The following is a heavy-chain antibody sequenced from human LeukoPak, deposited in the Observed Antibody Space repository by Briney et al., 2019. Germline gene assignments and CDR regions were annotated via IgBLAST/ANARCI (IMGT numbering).Heavy chain of an antibody. Sequence: TSQTLFLTCTVSGGSITSGGYYWSWIRQLPGKGLEWIGYIYYSGTTSYNPSLKSRLTISLDTSENQFSLKLSSVTAADTAVYYCARGSTGDKSNNWGQGTLVTVSS. J-gene: IGHJ4*02. CDR2: IYYSGTT. D-gene: IGHD7-27*01. CDR1: GGSITSGGYY. V-gene: IGHV4-31*03. CDR3: ARGSTGDKSNN.